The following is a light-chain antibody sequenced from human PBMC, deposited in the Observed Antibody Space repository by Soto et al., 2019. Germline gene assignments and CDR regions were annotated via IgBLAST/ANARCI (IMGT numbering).Light chain of an antibody. Sequence: EIVLTQSPATLSVSPGERATLSCRASRSVSSSSLAWYQQKPGQAPRLLIYGASSRATGIPDRFSGSGSGTDFTLTISRLEPEDFAVYYCQQYGSSPRTFGQGTKVDIK. CDR1: RSVSSSS. J-gene: IGKJ1*01. CDR3: QQYGSSPRT. CDR2: GAS. V-gene: IGKV3-20*01.